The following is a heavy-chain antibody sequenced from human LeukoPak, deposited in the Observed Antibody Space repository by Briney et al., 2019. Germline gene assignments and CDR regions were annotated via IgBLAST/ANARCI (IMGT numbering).Heavy chain of an antibody. CDR1: GYTFTSYD. Sequence: ASVKVSCKASGYTFTSYDINWVRQATGQGLEWMGWMNPNSGNTGYAQKFQGRVTMTRNTSIGTAYMELSSLRSEDTAVYYCARHYDFWSGYQLYYYYGMDVWGQGTTVTVSS. CDR2: MNPNSGNT. D-gene: IGHD3-3*01. CDR3: ARHYDFWSGYQLYYYYGMDV. V-gene: IGHV1-8*01. J-gene: IGHJ6*02.